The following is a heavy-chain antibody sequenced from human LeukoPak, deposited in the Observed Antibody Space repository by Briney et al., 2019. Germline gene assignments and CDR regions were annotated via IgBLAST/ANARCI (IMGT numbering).Heavy chain of an antibody. CDR3: ARDVHYTSSKPGWPFDI. CDR2: ISYDGSNK. D-gene: IGHD3-3*01. CDR1: GFTFSSYA. J-gene: IGHJ3*02. Sequence: GRSLRLSCAASGFTFSSYAMHWVRQAPGKGLEWVAVISYDGSNKYYADSVKGRFTISRDNSKNTLYLQMNSLRAEDTAVYYCARDVHYTSSKPGWPFDIWGQGTVVTVSS. V-gene: IGHV3-30*01.